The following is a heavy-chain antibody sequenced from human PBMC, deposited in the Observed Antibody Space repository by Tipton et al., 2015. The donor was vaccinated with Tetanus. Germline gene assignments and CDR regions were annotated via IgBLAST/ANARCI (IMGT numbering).Heavy chain of an antibody. CDR2: IYYSGST. CDR1: GEALSNGDYY. D-gene: IGHD6-6*01. J-gene: IGHJ5*02. CDR3: ARDQGGGRVVRLNWFDP. V-gene: IGHV4-30-4*01. Sequence: GEALSNGDYYWSWIRQPPGKGLESIGYIYYSGSTYYNPSLKSRVTISVDTSKNQFSLRLSSVTAADTAVYYCARDQGGGRVVRLNWFDPWGQGTLVTVSS.